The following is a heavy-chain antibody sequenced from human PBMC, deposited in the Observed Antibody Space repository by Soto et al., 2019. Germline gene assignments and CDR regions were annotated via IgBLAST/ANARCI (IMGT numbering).Heavy chain of an antibody. CDR2: INHSGST. V-gene: IGHV4-34*01. CDR3: ARGQGYTYYDFWSGYYTGKNWFDP. Sequence: QVQLQQWGAGLLKPSETLSLTCAVYGGSFSGYYWSWIRQPPGKGLEWIGEINHSGSTNYNPSLKRRVTISVDTSMNQFSLKLRSVAAADTAVYYCARGQGYTYYDFWSGYYTGKNWFDPWGQGTLVTVSS. J-gene: IGHJ5*02. D-gene: IGHD3-3*01. CDR1: GGSFSGYY.